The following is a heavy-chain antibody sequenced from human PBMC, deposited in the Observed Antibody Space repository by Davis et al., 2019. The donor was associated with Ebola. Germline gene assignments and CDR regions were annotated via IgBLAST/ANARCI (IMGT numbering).Heavy chain of an antibody. D-gene: IGHD3-3*01. Sequence: PGGSLRLSCAASGFTFSSYAMSWVRQAPGKGLEWVALIWFDGSNKFYVDSVKGRFTISRDNSKNMMYLEMDSLRAEDTGVYYCARDLMGYEFWSGYHSFGYWGQGTLVTVSS. CDR2: IWFDGSNK. CDR1: GFTFSSYA. V-gene: IGHV3-33*08. J-gene: IGHJ4*02. CDR3: ARDLMGYEFWSGYHSFGY.